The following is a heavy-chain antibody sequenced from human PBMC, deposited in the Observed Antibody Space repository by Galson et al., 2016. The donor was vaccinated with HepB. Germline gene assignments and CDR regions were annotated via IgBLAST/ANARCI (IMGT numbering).Heavy chain of an antibody. J-gene: IGHJ6*02. Sequence: SLRLSCAASGFTFSSYAMNWVRQAPGKGLEWVALISDDGGNKHYVDSVKGRFTISRDNSKNTLYLQMNSLRAEDTAVYYCARVATVTTFYYYYGMDVWGQGTTVTVSS. CDR2: ISDDGGNK. CDR1: GFTFSSYA. V-gene: IGHV3-30-3*01. D-gene: IGHD4-17*01. CDR3: ARVATVTTFYYYYGMDV.